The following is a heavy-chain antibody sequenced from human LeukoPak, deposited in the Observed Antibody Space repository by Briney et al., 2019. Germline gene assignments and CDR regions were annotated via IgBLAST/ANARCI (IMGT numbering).Heavy chain of an antibody. CDR1: GFTFDDYA. CDR2: ISWNSGNI. D-gene: IGHD3-9*01. V-gene: IGHV3-9*01. CDR3: AKDMVPNYYDIFHTFDY. Sequence: GGSLRLSCAASGFTFDDYAMHWVRQVPGKGLEWVSGISWNSGNIGYADSVKGRFTISRDNAKNSLYLQMTSLRPEDTAFYYCAKDMVPNYYDIFHTFDYWGQGTLVTVSS. J-gene: IGHJ4*02.